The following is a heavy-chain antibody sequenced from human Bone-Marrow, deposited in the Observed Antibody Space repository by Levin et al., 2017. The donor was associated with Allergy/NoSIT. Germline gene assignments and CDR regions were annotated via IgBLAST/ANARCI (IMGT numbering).Heavy chain of an antibody. J-gene: IGHJ5*02. CDR1: GVSLSNVDW. D-gene: IGHD3-22*01. Sequence: PSQTLSLTCAVSGVSLSNVDWWSWLRQPPGKGLEWIGEIYHTGDTNYNPSLKSRVTVSLDKSKNHFSLKLTSVTAADAAVYYCARGLGDTFGYYYGPWGQGLLVTVST. V-gene: IGHV4-4*02. CDR2: IYHTGDT. CDR3: ARGLGDTFGYYYGP.